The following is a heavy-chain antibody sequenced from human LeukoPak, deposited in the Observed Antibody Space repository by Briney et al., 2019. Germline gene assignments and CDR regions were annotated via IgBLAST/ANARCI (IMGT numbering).Heavy chain of an antibody. Sequence: SETLSLTCTVSGGSISSYYWNWIRQPPGKGLEWMGYISYSGSTNYNPSLKSRVTILLDTSKNQFSLNLNSVTPADTAVYYCVGGRMGSGMIVARGYFDLWGRGALVTVSS. V-gene: IGHV4-59*01. J-gene: IGHJ2*01. CDR1: GGSISSYY. CDR2: ISYSGST. CDR3: VGGRMGSGMIVARGYFDL. D-gene: IGHD3-22*01.